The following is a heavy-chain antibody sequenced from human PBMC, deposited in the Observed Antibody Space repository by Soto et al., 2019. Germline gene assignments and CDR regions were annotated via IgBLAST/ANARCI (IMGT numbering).Heavy chain of an antibody. CDR2: IWYDGSNK. J-gene: IGHJ6*02. Sequence: GRALRVSCAASGFTVSSYSMHWVRQAPGKGLEWVAVIWYDGSNKYYADSVKGRFTISRDNSKNTLYLQMNSLRAEDTAVYYCARPKEDIVVVPAAMGGMDVWGQGTTVTVSS. V-gene: IGHV3-33*01. CDR1: GFTVSSYS. CDR3: ARPKEDIVVVPAAMGGMDV. D-gene: IGHD2-2*01.